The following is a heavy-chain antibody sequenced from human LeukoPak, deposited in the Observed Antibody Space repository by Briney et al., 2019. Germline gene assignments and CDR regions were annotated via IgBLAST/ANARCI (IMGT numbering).Heavy chain of an antibody. Sequence: KPSETLSLTCTVSSGSISTSNYYWGWVRQPPGKALEWIGNIFYSGSTYYSPSLKSRVTISADTSKNQFSLKLSSVTAADTAVYYCARRGSAHSSSWYTDHWGQGTLVTVSS. V-gene: IGHV4-39*07. CDR2: IFYSGST. D-gene: IGHD6-13*01. J-gene: IGHJ4*02. CDR1: SGSISTSNYY. CDR3: ARRGSAHSSSWYTDH.